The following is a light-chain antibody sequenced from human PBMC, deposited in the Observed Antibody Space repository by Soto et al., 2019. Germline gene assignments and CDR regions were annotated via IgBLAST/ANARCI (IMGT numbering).Light chain of an antibody. CDR2: DNN. V-gene: IGLV1-51*01. CDR3: GTWDSSLSVVV. J-gene: IGLJ2*01. Sequence: QSVLTQPPSVSAAPGQKVTISCSGSSSNMGNNYVSWYQQLPGPAPKLLIYDNNKRPSGIPDRFSGSKSGTSATLGITGLQTGDEADYYCGTWDSSLSVVVFGGGTKLTVL. CDR1: SSNMGNNY.